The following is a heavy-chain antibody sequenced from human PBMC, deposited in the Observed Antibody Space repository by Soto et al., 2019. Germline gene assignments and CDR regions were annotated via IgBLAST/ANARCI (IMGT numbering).Heavy chain of an antibody. J-gene: IGHJ4*02. V-gene: IGHV3-30-3*01. CDR3: ARDITDQLDGGAMDY. CDR2: TSYDGSDK. D-gene: IGHD6-13*01. Sequence: QVQLVESGGGVVQPGRSLRLSCAASGFTFSNYAMHWVRQAPGKGLEWVAVTSYDGSDKYYADSVKGRFTISRDNSKNTLYLQMNGLGAEDTAVYYCARDITDQLDGGAMDYWGQGTLVTVSS. CDR1: GFTFSNYA.